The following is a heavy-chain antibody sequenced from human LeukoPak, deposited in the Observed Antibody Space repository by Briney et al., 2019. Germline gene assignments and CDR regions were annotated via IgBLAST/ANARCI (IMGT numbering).Heavy chain of an antibody. J-gene: IGHJ1*01. CDR2: INPNSGGT. CDR1: GYTFTGYY. V-gene: IGHV1-2*02. D-gene: IGHD3-22*01. CDR3: AREERYFDSSGYYFQH. Sequence: ASVKVSCKASGYTFTGYYMHWVRQAPGQGLEWVGWINPNSGGTNYAQKFQARVTMTRDTSISTAYMELTRLRSDDTAVYYCAREERYFDSSGYYFQHWGQGTLVTVSS.